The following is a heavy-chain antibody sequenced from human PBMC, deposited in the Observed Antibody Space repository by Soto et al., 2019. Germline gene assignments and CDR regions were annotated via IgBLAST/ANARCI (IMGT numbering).Heavy chain of an antibody. Sequence: SETLSLTCTVSGGSITTGGYYWSWIRQLPGKGLEWIGHRYYSESTYYNPSLKSRVSISIDTSKNQFSLKLSFVTAADTAMYYCARTKCSGGSCYSWSLDYWGQGTPVTVSS. J-gene: IGHJ4*02. CDR2: RYYSEST. V-gene: IGHV4-31*03. CDR1: GGSITTGGYY. D-gene: IGHD2-15*01. CDR3: ARTKCSGGSCYSWSLDY.